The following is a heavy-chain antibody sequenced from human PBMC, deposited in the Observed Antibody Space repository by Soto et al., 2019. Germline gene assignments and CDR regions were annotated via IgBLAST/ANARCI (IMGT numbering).Heavy chain of an antibody. V-gene: IGHV3-9*01. CDR1: GFTFDDYA. CDR3: AKGGFTVPAPYYYYYMDV. CDR2: ISWNSGSI. Sequence: GGSLRLSCAASGFTFDDYAMHWVRQAPGKGLEWVSGISWNSGSIGYADSVKGRFTISRDNAKNSLYLQMNSLRAEDTALYYCAKGGFTVPAPYYYYYMDVWGKGTTVTVSS. D-gene: IGHD2-2*01. J-gene: IGHJ6*03.